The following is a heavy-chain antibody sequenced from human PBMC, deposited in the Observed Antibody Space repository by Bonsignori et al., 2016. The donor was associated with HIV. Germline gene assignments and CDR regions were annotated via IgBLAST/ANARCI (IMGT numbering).Heavy chain of an antibody. CDR1: GGSISSASHY. Sequence: QLQLQESGPGLVKPSETLSLTCTVSGGSISSASHYWGWFRQPPGKGLEWLATIHHSGVTYYNPSLTSRLTISVDTSKNQFSLSLNAVTAADSAVYFCARVGAASQHLDCWGQGPWSPSPQ. V-gene: IGHV4-39*01. J-gene: IGHJ4*02. CDR3: ARVGAASQHLDC. CDR2: IHHSGVT. D-gene: IGHD1-26*01.